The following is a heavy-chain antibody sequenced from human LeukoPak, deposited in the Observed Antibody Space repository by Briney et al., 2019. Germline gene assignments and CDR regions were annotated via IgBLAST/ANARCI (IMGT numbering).Heavy chain of an antibody. J-gene: IGHJ4*02. Sequence: GSLRLSCAASGFTFSSYSMNWIRQSPGKGLEWIGSIYYPESTYYNPSLKSRVAISVDPSKNQFSLRLTSVTAADTAVYYCARRHFYASSGQSPYCFDYWGQGTLVTVSP. CDR1: GFTFSSYS. CDR3: ARRHFYASSGQSPYCFDY. D-gene: IGHD3-22*01. CDR2: IYYPEST. V-gene: IGHV4-39*01.